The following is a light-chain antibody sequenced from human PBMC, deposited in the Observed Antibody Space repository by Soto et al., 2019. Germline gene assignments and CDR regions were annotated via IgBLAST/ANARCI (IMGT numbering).Light chain of an antibody. CDR3: QQCNSWPLT. CDR2: GAS. Sequence: EVVMTQSPATLSVSPGERATLSCRASQRVSSNLAWYQQKPGQAPRLLIYGASTRATGIPARFSGSGSGTEFTLTISSLQSEDFAVYYCQQCNSWPLTFGGGTKVDI. V-gene: IGKV3-15*01. CDR1: QRVSSN. J-gene: IGKJ4*01.